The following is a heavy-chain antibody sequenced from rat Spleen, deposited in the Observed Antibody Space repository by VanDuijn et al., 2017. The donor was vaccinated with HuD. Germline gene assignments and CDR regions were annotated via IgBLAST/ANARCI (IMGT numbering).Heavy chain of an antibody. J-gene: IGHJ3*01. Sequence: QVQLKESGPGLVQPSQTLSLTCTVSGFSLTSNGVSWVRQPPGKGLEWIAAVSSGGDTYYNSGIKSRLSISRDTSKSQVFLKLNSLQPEDTAIYFCSRDEYRGNWGFAYWGQGILVTVSS. CDR2: VSSGGDT. V-gene: IGHV2S12*01. CDR1: GFSLTSNG. CDR3: SRDEYRGNWGFAY. D-gene: IGHD1-5*01.